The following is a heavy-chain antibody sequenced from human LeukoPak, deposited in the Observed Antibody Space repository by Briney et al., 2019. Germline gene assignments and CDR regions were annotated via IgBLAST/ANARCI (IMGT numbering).Heavy chain of an antibody. V-gene: IGHV1-2*02. J-gene: IGHJ5*02. CDR2: INPNSGGT. CDR1: GYTFTGYY. Sequence: VASVKVSCKASGYTFTGYYMHWVRQAPGQGLEWMGWINPNSGGTNYAQKFQGRVTMTRGTSISTAYMELSRLRSDDTAVYYCARDRGRSSWYEPWGQGTLVTVSS. CDR3: ARDRGRSSWYEP. D-gene: IGHD6-13*01.